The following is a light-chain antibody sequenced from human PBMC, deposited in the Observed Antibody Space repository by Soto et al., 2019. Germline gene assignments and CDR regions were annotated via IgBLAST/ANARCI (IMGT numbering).Light chain of an antibody. V-gene: IGKV1-27*01. Sequence: DIQMTQSPSSLSASVGDTVTITRRASQGISNYLVWYQQKPGKVPKLMIYTASTLQSRVPSRFSGSGSGTDFTLTISSLQPEDVATYYCHNYKGAPWTFGQGTKV. J-gene: IGKJ1*01. CDR3: HNYKGAPWT. CDR2: TAS. CDR1: QGISNY.